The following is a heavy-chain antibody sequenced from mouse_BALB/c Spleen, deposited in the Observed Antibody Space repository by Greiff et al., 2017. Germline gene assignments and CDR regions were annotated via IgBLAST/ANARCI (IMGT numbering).Heavy chain of an antibody. CDR3: ARELYRSRWFAY. CDR2: ISDGGSYT. J-gene: IGHJ3*01. Sequence: EVQLVESGGGLVKPGGSLKLSCAASGFTFSDYYMYWVRQTPEKRLEWVATISDGGSYTYYPDSVKGRFTISRDNAKNNLYLQMSSLKSEDTAMYYCARELYRSRWFAYWGQGTLVTVSA. CDR1: GFTFSDYY. D-gene: IGHD2-14*01. V-gene: IGHV5-4*02.